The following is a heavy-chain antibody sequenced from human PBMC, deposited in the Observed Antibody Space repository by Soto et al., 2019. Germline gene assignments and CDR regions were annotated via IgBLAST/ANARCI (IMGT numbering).Heavy chain of an antibody. V-gene: IGHV3-7*05. CDR3: AKTSSGWHFDY. J-gene: IGHJ4*02. D-gene: IGHD6-19*01. Sequence: PGGSLRLSCAASGFTFSSYWMSWVRQAPGKGLEWVANIKQDGSEKYYVDSVKGRFTISRDNPKNTLYLQMNSLRAEDTAVYYCAKTSSGWHFDYWGQGTLVTVSS. CDR2: IKQDGSEK. CDR1: GFTFSSYW.